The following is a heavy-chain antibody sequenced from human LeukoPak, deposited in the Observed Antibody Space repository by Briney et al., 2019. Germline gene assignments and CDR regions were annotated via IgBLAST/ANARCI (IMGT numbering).Heavy chain of an antibody. Sequence: PGGSLRLSCVVSGFTVSNNYMSWVRQAPRKGLEWVSLIYSGGSTYYADSVKGRFTISRNNSKNTVYLQMNSLRAEDTAMYYCAKGPGDGYNYFDYWGQGTLVTVSS. CDR1: GFTVSNNY. V-gene: IGHV3-53*01. J-gene: IGHJ4*02. CDR2: IYSGGST. D-gene: IGHD5-24*01. CDR3: AKGPGDGYNYFDY.